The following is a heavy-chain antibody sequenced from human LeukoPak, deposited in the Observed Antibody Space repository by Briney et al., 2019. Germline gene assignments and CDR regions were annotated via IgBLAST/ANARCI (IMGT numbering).Heavy chain of an antibody. Sequence: PGRSLRLSCAASGFTFSSYGMHWVRQAPGKGLEWVAVIWYDGSNKYYADSVKGRFTISRDNSKNTLYLQMNSLRPEDTAVYYCASGGNCSGGSCRGYWGQGTLVTVSS. CDR3: ASGGNCSGGSCRGY. CDR1: GFTFSSYG. V-gene: IGHV3-33*01. D-gene: IGHD2-15*01. J-gene: IGHJ4*02. CDR2: IWYDGSNK.